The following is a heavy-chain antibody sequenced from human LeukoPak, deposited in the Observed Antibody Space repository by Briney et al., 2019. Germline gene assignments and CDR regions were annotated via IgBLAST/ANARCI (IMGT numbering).Heavy chain of an antibody. CDR2: INYNGRDK. J-gene: IGHJ4*02. CDR3: AKDSPTYYADS. V-gene: IGHV3-30*02. CDR1: RDTLSSYS. D-gene: IGHD2/OR15-2a*01. Sequence: GGSLRLSCAASRDTLSSYSMNWVRQAPGKGLEWVSFINYNGRDKYYADSVKGRFTISRDSSKNTLSLQMNSPRAEDTAVYFCAKDSPTYYADSWGQGTLVTVSS.